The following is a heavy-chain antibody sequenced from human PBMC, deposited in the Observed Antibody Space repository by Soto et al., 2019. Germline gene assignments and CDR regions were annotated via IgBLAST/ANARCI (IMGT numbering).Heavy chain of an antibody. J-gene: IGHJ4*02. CDR3: ASLSAPVDY. CDR2: IDTDGTMT. CDR1: GFTFSSYW. V-gene: IGHV3-74*01. Sequence: LRLSCATSGFTFSSYWMHWVRQVPGKGMEWVSKIDTDGTMTDYADSVKGRFTVSRDNAKNSLYLQMNSLRVEDTAVYHCASLSAPVDYWGQGTLVTVSS. D-gene: IGHD2-2*01.